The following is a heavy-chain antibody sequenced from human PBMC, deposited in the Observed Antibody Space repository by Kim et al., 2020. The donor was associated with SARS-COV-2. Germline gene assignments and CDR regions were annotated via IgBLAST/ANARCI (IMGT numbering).Heavy chain of an antibody. D-gene: IGHD2-15*01. CDR1: GGSISSGGYY. J-gene: IGHJ6*02. V-gene: IGHV4-31*03. CDR2: IYYSGST. Sequence: SETLSLTCTVSGGSISSGGYYWSWIRQHPGKGLEWIGYIYYSGSTYYNPSLKSRVTISVDTSKNQFSLKLSSVTAADTAVYYCARWLGYCSGGSCYSVGGDGDYYYYGMDVWGQGTTVTVSS. CDR3: ARWLGYCSGGSCYSVGGDGDYYYYGMDV.